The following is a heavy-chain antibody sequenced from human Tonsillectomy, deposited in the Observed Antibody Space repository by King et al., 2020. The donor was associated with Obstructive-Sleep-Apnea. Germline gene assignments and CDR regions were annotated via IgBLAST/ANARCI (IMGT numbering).Heavy chain of an antibody. CDR1: GYSFPNYW. Sequence: VQLVESGAEVKKPGESLRISCKGSGYSFPNYWITWVRQMPGKGLEWMGRIDPSDSYTNYSPSFQGHVTISADKSINTAYLQWGSLKASATAIYYCARPRGSGRYYFYGLNVWGQGTTVTVSS. CDR2: IDPSDSYT. CDR3: ARPRGSGRYYFYGLNV. D-gene: IGHD6-25*01. V-gene: IGHV5-10-1*03. J-gene: IGHJ6*02.